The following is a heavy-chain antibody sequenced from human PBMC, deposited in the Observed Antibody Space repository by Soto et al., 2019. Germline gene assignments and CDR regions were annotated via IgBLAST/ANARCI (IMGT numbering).Heavy chain of an antibody. CDR2: ISGSGGST. V-gene: IGHV3-23*01. J-gene: IGHJ6*02. CDR1: GFTFSSYA. D-gene: IGHD3-3*01. CDR3: ANDLYDFWSGYYSRDGMDV. Sequence: GGSLRLSCAASGFTFSSYAMSWVRQAPGKGLEWVSAISGSGGSTYYADSVKGRFTISRDNSKNTLYLQMNSLRAEDTAVYYCANDLYDFWSGYYSRDGMDVWGQGTTVTVSS.